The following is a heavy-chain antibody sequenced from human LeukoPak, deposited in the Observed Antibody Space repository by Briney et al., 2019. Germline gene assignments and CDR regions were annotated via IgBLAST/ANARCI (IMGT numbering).Heavy chain of an antibody. CDR3: ARDLSYGDHFDY. D-gene: IGHD4-17*01. V-gene: IGHV1-2*02. CDR2: INPNSGGT. Sequence: ASVKVSCKASGYTFTGYYMHWVRQAPGQGLEWMGWINPNSGGTNYAQKFQGRVTMTRDTSISTAYMELSRLRSDDTAVYYCARDLSYGDHFDYWGQGTLVTVSS. J-gene: IGHJ4*02. CDR1: GYTFTGYY.